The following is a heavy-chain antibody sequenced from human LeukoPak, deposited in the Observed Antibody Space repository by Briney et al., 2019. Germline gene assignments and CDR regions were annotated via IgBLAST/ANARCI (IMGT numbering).Heavy chain of an antibody. J-gene: IGHJ4*02. D-gene: IGHD4-17*01. Sequence: VASVKVSCEASGYTFTSYDINWVRQATGQGLEWMGWMNPNSGNTGHAQKFQGRVTMTRDTSTSTAYMELSSLRSEDTAVYYCARTYGDLDYWGQGTLVTVSS. CDR3: ARTYGDLDY. V-gene: IGHV1-8*01. CDR1: GYTFTSYD. CDR2: MNPNSGNT.